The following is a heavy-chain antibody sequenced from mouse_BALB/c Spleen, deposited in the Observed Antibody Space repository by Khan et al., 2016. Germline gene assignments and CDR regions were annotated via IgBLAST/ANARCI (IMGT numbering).Heavy chain of an antibody. D-gene: IGHD2-10*01. CDR3: ARWAYYGNYLFAY. CDR1: GYTFTSYW. CDR2: INPSTGYT. J-gene: IGHJ3*01. V-gene: IGHV1-7*01. Sequence: QVQLQQSGAELAKPGASVKMSCKASGYTFTSYWMHWVKQRPGQGLEWIGYINPSTGYTEYNQKFKDKATLTAAKSSSTAYMQLSSLTSEDSAVYYGARWAYYGNYLFAYWGQGTLVTVSA.